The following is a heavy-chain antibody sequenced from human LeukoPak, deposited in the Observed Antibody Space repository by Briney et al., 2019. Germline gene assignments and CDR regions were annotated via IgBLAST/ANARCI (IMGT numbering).Heavy chain of an antibody. Sequence: GGSLRLSCAASGFTFSDYYMSWIRQAPGTGQGWVSSISRSGTGTYYADSVKGRLTISRDNANNSLYLQMNSLRAEDTAVFYCGRVRYDSSGYYYGAPYAFDIWGRGTMVTVSS. D-gene: IGHD3-22*01. CDR2: ISRSGTGT. CDR3: GRVRYDSSGYYYGAPYAFDI. J-gene: IGHJ3*02. V-gene: IGHV3-11*01. CDR1: GFTFSDYY.